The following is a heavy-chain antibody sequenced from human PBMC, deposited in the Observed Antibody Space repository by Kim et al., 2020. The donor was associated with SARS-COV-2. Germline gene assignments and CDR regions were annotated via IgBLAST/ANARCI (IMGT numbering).Heavy chain of an antibody. CDR3: TRDNPTVADFDS. J-gene: IGHJ4*02. V-gene: IGHV3-48*03. D-gene: IGHD4-17*01. Sequence: YADSWEGLFSIFRDNAKNSLFLQMNSLRAEDTAVYYCTRDNPTVADFDSWGQGTLVTISS.